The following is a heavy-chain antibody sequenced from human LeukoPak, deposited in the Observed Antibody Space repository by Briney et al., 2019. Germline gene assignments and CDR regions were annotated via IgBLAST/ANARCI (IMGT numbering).Heavy chain of an antibody. V-gene: IGHV3-74*01. CDR3: ARGGVPGGFDD. D-gene: IGHD3-10*01. Sequence: PGGSLRLSCAASGSTFSSYWMKWARQAPGKGLVWVSHIKGDGSSTSYADSVKGRFTISRDNAKNTLYLQMNTLRGEDTAVYYCARGGVPGGFDDWGQGTLVTVSS. J-gene: IGHJ4*02. CDR2: IKGDGSST. CDR1: GSTFSSYW.